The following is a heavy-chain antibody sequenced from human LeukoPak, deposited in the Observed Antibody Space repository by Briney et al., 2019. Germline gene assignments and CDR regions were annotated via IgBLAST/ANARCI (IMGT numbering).Heavy chain of an antibody. Sequence: ASVKVSCKASGYTFTSYTMSWVRQAPGQGLEWMGWINTNTGNPTYAQGFTGRFVFSLDTSVSTTYLQISSLKAEDTAVYYCARDQRGSSRPKQTHLRYWGQGTLVTVSS. V-gene: IGHV7-4-1*02. CDR2: INTNTGNP. J-gene: IGHJ4*02. CDR3: ARDQRGSSRPKQTHLRY. CDR1: GYTFTSYT. D-gene: IGHD6-13*01.